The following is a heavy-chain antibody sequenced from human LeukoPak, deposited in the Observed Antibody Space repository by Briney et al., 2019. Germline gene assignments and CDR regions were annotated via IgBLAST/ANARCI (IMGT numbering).Heavy chain of an antibody. CDR1: GGSFSGYY. J-gene: IGHJ5*02. V-gene: IGHV4-34*01. CDR2: ISHSGST. D-gene: IGHD3-3*01. CDR3: ARASASNGITIFGVVIDLYNWFDP. Sequence: SETLSLTCAVYGGSFSGYYWSWIRQPPGKGLEWIGEISHSGSTNYNPSLKSRVTISVDTSKNQFSLKLSSVTAADTAVYYCARASASNGITIFGVVIDLYNWFDPWGQGTLVTVSS.